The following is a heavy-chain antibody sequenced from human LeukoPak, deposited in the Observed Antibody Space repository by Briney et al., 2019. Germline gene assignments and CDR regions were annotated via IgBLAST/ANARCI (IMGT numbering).Heavy chain of an antibody. Sequence: ASVKVSCKASGYTLTDYHIQWVRQAPGQGLEWMGTLNPNTGATNYAQKFQGRITMTRDTSINTAYMELSRLTSDDTGVYYCARDRAYDSSGHPMLSPWGQGTLVSVSP. CDR3: ARDRAYDSSGHPMLSP. V-gene: IGHV1-2*02. J-gene: IGHJ5*02. CDR1: GYTLTDYH. CDR2: LNPNTGAT. D-gene: IGHD3-22*01.